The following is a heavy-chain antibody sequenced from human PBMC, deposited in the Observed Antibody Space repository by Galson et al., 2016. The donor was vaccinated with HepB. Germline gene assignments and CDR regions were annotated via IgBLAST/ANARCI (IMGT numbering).Heavy chain of an antibody. CDR1: GFTFSSYA. J-gene: IGHJ4*02. CDR3: ARDPHALDF. CDR2: ISRSTPTI. Sequence: SLRLSCAASGFTFSSYAMAWVRQAPGKGLEWVSYISRSTPTIYYADSVKGRFTVSRDSAKNSLYLQMNNLRDEDTAVYYCARDPHALDFWGQGTLVTVSS. V-gene: IGHV3-48*02.